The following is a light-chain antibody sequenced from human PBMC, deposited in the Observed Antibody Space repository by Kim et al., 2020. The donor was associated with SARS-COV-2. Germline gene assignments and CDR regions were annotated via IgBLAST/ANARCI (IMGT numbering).Light chain of an antibody. Sequence: EIVMTQSPATLSVSPGERATLSCRASQSVSSNLAWYQQKPGQAPRHLIYGASTRATGIPARFSGSGSGTEFTLTISSLQSEDFALYYCQQYDNWPPGTFGGGTKVDIK. CDR1: QSVSSN. J-gene: IGKJ4*01. V-gene: IGKV3-15*01. CDR2: GAS. CDR3: QQYDNWPPGT.